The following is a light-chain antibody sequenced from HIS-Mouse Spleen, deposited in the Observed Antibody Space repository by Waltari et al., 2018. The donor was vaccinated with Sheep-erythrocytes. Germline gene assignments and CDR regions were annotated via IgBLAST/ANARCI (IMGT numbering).Light chain of an antibody. Sequence: QSALTQPPSVSGSPGQSVTIPCTGTSSDGGGYNYLSWYQQHPGKAPKLMIYDVSKRPSGVPDRFSGSKSGNTASLTISGLQAEDEADYYCCSYAGSYNHVFGTGTKVTVL. V-gene: IGLV2-11*01. CDR3: CSYAGSYNHV. CDR1: SSDGGGYNY. J-gene: IGLJ1*01. CDR2: DVS.